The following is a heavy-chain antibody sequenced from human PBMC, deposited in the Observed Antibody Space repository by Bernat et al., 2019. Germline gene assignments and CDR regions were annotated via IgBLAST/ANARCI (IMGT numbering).Heavy chain of an antibody. CDR3: ARVGYSGYDSDY. CDR1: GGSISSSSYY. CDR2: IYYSGST. V-gene: IGHV4-39*01. J-gene: IGHJ4*02. D-gene: IGHD5-12*01. Sequence: QLQLQELGPGLVKPSETLSLTCTVSGGSISSSSYYWGWIRQPPGKGLEWIGSIYYSGSTYYNPSLKSRVTISVDTSKNQFSLKLSSVTAADTAVYYCARVGYSGYDSDYRGQGTLVTGSS.